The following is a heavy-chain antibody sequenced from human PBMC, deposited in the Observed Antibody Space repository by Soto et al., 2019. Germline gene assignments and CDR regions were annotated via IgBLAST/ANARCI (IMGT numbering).Heavy chain of an antibody. J-gene: IGHJ4*01. D-gene: IGHD2-21*02. V-gene: IGHV4-34*01. CDR1: GVNDIGYC. CDR2: INHSGST. Sequence: GYGVNDIGYCWSRIRKPPGKGLEWIGEINHSGSTNYNPSLKSRVTISVDTSKNQFSLKLSSVTAADTAVYYCARGAKHIVVVTAIRALVYSDYWGHGTLVTV. CDR3: ARGAKHIVVVTAIRALVYSDY.